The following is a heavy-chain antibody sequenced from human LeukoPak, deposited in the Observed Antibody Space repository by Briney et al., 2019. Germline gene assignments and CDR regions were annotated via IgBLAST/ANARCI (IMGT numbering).Heavy chain of an antibody. D-gene: IGHD3-22*01. CDR2: IYYSGST. V-gene: IGHV4-39*07. CDR1: GGSISSSSYY. Sequence: SETLSLTCTVSGGSISSSSYYWGWIRQPPGKGLEWIGSIYYSGSTYYNPSLKSRVTISVDMSKNQFSLKLSSVTAADTAVYYCARVFSYYDSSGYYPGRDWGQGTLVTVSS. J-gene: IGHJ4*02. CDR3: ARVFSYYDSSGYYPGRD.